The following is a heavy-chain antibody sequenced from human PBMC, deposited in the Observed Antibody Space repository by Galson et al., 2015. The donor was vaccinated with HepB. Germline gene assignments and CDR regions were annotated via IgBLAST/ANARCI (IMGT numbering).Heavy chain of an antibody. CDR2: ISWNSDSI. J-gene: IGHJ4*02. CDR1: GFTFDDYA. Sequence: SLRLSCAASGFTFDDYAMHWVRQRPGRGLEWVSGISWNSDSIGYADSVKGRLTVSRDNAKKFLYLQMNSLRPDDTAKYHCVKDYARMQLWPHFDFWGQGTLATVSS. D-gene: IGHD3-16*01. V-gene: IGHV3-9*01. CDR3: VKDYARMQLWPHFDF.